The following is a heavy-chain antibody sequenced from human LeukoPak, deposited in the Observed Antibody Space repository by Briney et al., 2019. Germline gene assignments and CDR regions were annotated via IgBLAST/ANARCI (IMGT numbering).Heavy chain of an antibody. V-gene: IGHV3-11*01. CDR3: AKAGLYCSGGSCYDWFDP. J-gene: IGHJ5*02. CDR2: ISSSGSTI. D-gene: IGHD2-15*01. CDR1: GFTFSDYY. Sequence: KTGGSLRLSCAASGFTFSDYYMSWIRQAPGKGLEWVSYISSSGSTIYYADSVKGRFTISRDNAKNTLYLQMNSLRAEDTAVYYCAKAGLYCSGGSCYDWFDPWGQGTLVTVSS.